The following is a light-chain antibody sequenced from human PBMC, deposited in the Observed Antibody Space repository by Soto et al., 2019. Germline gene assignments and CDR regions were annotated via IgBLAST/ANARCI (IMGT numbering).Light chain of an antibody. CDR1: QSVNIY. Sequence: EIVMTQSPATLSVSPGERATLSCRASQSVNIYLAWYPQKPGQAPRLLIIGASSRATGIPARFSGSGSGTEVNLTISSLQSEDFAVYFCQQYDDWLRLTFGGGTKVDIK. CDR2: GAS. V-gene: IGKV3D-15*01. J-gene: IGKJ4*01. CDR3: QQYDDWLRLT.